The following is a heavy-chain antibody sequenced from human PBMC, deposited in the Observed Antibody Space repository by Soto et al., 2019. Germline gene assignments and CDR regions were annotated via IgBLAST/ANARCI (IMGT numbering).Heavy chain of an antibody. CDR2: ISGSGATT. Sequence: GGSLRLSCAAAGFTFSSYAMTWVRQAPGKGLEWVSGISGSGATTSYADSVKGRFTVSRDNSKNTLYLQMNSLRVEDTAVYHCAKLRYFDWSAYNWFEYWGQGTPVTVSS. CDR1: GFTFSSYA. D-gene: IGHD3-9*01. V-gene: IGHV3-23*01. CDR3: AKLRYFDWSAYNWFEY. J-gene: IGHJ5*01.